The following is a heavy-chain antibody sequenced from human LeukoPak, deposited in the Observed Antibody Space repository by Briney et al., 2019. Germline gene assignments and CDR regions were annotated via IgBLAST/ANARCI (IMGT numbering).Heavy chain of an antibody. J-gene: IGHJ4*02. Sequence: SETLSLTCTVSGGSISSSSYYWGWIRQPPGKGLEWIGSIYYSGSTYYNPSLKSRVTISVDTSKNQFSLKLSPVTAADTAVYYCARHVRRDGCNLTYFPNRLFDYWGQGTLVTVSS. CDR1: GGSISSSSYY. D-gene: IGHD5-24*01. V-gene: IGHV4-39*01. CDR2: IYYSGST. CDR3: ARHVRRDGCNLTYFPNRLFDY.